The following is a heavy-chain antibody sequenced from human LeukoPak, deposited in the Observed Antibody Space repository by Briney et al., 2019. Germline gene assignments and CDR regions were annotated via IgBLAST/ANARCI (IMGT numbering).Heavy chain of an antibody. CDR2: IYHSGST. Sequence: SETLSLTCTVSGGSISNYYWSWIRQPPGKGLEWIGYIYHSGSTNYNPSLKSRVTISVDTSKNQLPLPLSSLTAADTAVYYCARHPTALVSYGFDPSGQGTLVTVSS. D-gene: IGHD5-18*01. CDR3: ARHPTALVSYGFDP. J-gene: IGHJ5*02. CDR1: GGSISNYY. V-gene: IGHV4-59*08.